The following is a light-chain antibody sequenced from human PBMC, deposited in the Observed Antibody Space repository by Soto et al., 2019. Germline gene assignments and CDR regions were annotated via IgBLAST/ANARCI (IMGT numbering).Light chain of an antibody. J-gene: IGLJ2*01. CDR3: CSYAGTYTWI. CDR1: SNNVGGYNY. Sequence: QSVLTQPRSVSGSPGQSVTISCTGASNNVGGYNYVSWYQHHPGKVPQLIIYDVTKRPSGVPDRFSGSKSGNMASLTISGLQVEDEADYYCCSYAGTYTWIFGGGTKVTVL. CDR2: DVT. V-gene: IGLV2-11*01.